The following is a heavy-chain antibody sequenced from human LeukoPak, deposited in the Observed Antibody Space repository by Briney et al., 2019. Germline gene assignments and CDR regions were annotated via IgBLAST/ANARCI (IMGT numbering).Heavy chain of an antibody. CDR1: GYTFTSYG. J-gene: IGHJ6*03. CDR2: ISASNGNT. Sequence: ASVKVSCKASGYTFTSYGISWVRQAPGKGLEWMGWISASNGNTNYAQKLQGRVTMTTDTSTSTAYMELRSLKSDDTAVYYCARDLKRFLEWLLPDYYYYYMDVWGKGTTVTVSS. CDR3: ARDLKRFLEWLLPDYYYYYMDV. D-gene: IGHD3-3*01. V-gene: IGHV1-18*01.